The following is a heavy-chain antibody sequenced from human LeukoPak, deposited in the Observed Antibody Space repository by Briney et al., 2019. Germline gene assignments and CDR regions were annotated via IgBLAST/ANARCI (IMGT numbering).Heavy chain of an antibody. CDR1: GGTFSSYA. D-gene: IGHD1-26*01. Sequence: SVKVSCKASGGTFSSYAISWVRQAPGQRLEWMGGIIPIFGTANYAQKFQGRVTITADESTSTAYMELSSLRSEDTAVYYCARDLVNVVGATTIPAFDIWGQGTMVTVSS. CDR2: IIPIFGTA. V-gene: IGHV1-69*13. CDR3: ARDLVNVVGATTIPAFDI. J-gene: IGHJ3*02.